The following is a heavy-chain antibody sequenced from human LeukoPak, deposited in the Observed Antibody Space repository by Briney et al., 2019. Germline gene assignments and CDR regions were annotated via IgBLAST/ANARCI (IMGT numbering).Heavy chain of an antibody. CDR1: GFTFSSYA. V-gene: IGHV3-23*01. CDR3: AKDKFWPDPGYAP. Sequence: PGGSLRPSCAASGFTFSSYAMSWVRQPPGKGLEWVSAISGSGGSTYYADSVKGRFTIYRDNSKNTLYLQMNSLRAEDTAVYYCAKDKFWPDPGYAPWGQGTLVTVSS. J-gene: IGHJ5*02. CDR2: ISGSGGST.